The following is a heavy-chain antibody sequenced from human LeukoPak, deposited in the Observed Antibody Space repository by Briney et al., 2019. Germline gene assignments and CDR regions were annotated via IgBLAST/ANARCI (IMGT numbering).Heavy chain of an antibody. CDR2: ISSSSSYI. CDR3: ARPSNEGQWLVGQGVDY. V-gene: IGHV3-21*01. D-gene: IGHD6-19*01. Sequence: GGSLRLSCAASGFTFSSYSMNWVRQAPGKGLEWVSSISSSSSYIYYADSVKGRFTISRDNAKKSMYLQMNSLRAEDTAVYYCARPSNEGQWLVGQGVDYWGQGTLVTVSS. CDR1: GFTFSSYS. J-gene: IGHJ4*02.